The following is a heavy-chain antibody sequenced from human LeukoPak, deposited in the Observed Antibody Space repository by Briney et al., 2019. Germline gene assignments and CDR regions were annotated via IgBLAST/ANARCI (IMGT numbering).Heavy chain of an antibody. J-gene: IGHJ4*02. CDR1: GDSITNYY. CDR2: ISYTGST. D-gene: IGHD6-13*01. CDR3: AVSSIYSVSSSWLDDY. Sequence: PSETLSLTCTVSGDSITNYYWSWIRQPPGKGLEWIGYISYTGSTNYNPSLKSRVTISVDMSKNQFSLKLSSVTAADTAVYYCAVSSIYSVSSSWLDDYWGQGTLVTVSS. V-gene: IGHV4-59*01.